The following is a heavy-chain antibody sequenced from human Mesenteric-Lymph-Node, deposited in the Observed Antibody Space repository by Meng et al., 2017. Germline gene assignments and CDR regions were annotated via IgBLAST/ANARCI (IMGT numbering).Heavy chain of an antibody. J-gene: IGHJ5*02. CDR1: VVSISSRCYY. D-gene: IGHD6-13*01. Sequence: SETLSLTCTVSVVSISSRCYYWGWFPRPPGKGLESIGTIYYSGTTYYSPSPKTRVTISVDPSKKQFTLRLRAVTAADTAVYYCARALQQLGHFDPWGQGAMVTVSS. V-gene: IGHV4-39*06. CDR3: ARALQQLGHFDP. CDR2: IYYSGTT.